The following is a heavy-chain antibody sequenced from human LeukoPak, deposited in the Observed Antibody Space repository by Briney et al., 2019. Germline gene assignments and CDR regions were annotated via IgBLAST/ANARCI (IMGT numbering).Heavy chain of an antibody. V-gene: IGHV3-30*02. Sequence: AGSLRLSRAASGFTFSSYGMHWVRQAPAKGLELVAFIRYDGSNKYYADSVKGRFTISRDNSKNTLYLQMNSLRAEDTAVYYCAKDAPYCSGGSCYSVFDYWGPGTLVTVSS. J-gene: IGHJ4*02. CDR3: AKDAPYCSGGSCYSVFDY. D-gene: IGHD2-15*01. CDR2: IRYDGSNK. CDR1: GFTFSSYG.